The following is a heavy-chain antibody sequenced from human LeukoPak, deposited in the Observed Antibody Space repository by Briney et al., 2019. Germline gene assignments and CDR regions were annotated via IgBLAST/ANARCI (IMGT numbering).Heavy chain of an antibody. Sequence: GGSLRLSCAASGFTFSSYAMSWVRQAPGKGPEWVSAISGSGGSTYYSDSVKGRFTISRDNSKNTLYLQMNSLRAEDTAVYYCAKEPREYCSSTSCPNWFDSWGQGTLVTVSS. V-gene: IGHV3-23*01. CDR1: GFTFSSYA. J-gene: IGHJ5*01. CDR3: AKEPREYCSSTSCPNWFDS. D-gene: IGHD2-2*01. CDR2: ISGSGGST.